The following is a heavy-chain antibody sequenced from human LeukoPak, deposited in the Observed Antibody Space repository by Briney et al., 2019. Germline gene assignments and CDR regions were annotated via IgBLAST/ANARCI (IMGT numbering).Heavy chain of an antibody. V-gene: IGHV1-2*02. CDR3: ARDGDSSGWYRYDY. CDR1: GYTFTCYY. Sequence: ASVKVSCKASGYTFTCYYMHWVRQAPGQGLEWMGWINPNSGGTNYAQKFQGRVTMTRDTAISTAYMELSRLRSDDTAVYYCARDGDSSGWYRYDYWGQGTLVTVSS. CDR2: INPNSGGT. J-gene: IGHJ4*02. D-gene: IGHD6-19*01.